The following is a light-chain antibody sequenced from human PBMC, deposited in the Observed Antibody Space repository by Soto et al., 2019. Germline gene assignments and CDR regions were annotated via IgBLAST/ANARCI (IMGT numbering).Light chain of an antibody. J-gene: IGKJ4*01. CDR3: QQVNSYPLT. Sequence: DIQLTQSPSFLSASVGDRVTITCRASQGISSYLAWYQQKPGKAPKLLIYAASTLLSGVPSRFSGSGSGTEFTLTSSRLQPEDCATYYCQQVNSYPLTVGGGTKVEIK. CDR2: AAS. CDR1: QGISSY. V-gene: IGKV1-9*01.